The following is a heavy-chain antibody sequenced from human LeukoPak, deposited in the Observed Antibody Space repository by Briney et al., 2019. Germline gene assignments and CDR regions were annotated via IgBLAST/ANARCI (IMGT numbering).Heavy chain of an antibody. J-gene: IGHJ4*02. CDR1: GYTFTGYY. CDR3: ASRKQQLVRSGHSFDY. Sequence: ASVTVSCKASGYTFTGYYMNWVRQAPGQGLEWMGWINPNSGGTNYAQKFQGRVTMTGDTSISTAYMELSSLRSDDTAVYYCASRKQQLVRSGHSFDYWGQGTLVTVSS. D-gene: IGHD6-13*01. V-gene: IGHV1-2*02. CDR2: INPNSGGT.